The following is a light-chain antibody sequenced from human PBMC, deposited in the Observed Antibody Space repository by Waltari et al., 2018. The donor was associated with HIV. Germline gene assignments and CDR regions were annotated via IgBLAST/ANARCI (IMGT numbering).Light chain of an antibody. CDR1: TSNIAVDY. Sequence: QIVLTPPPSASGTPGQRVPISCSGATSNIAVDYFHWYHHVPGTAPRLLIYRTTQRPSGVPDRFSGSISGTSASLAISGLHYEDDGDYYCALWTDTLTGWVFGGGTKVTVL. CDR2: RTT. J-gene: IGLJ3*02. V-gene: IGLV1-44*01. CDR3: ALWTDTLTGWV.